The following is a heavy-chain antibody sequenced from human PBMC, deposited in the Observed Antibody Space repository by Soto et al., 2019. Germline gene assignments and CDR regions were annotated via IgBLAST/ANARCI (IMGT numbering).Heavy chain of an antibody. J-gene: IGHJ2*01. CDR1: GFTFSSYA. CDR2: ISGSGGAT. Sequence: EVQLLESGGGLVQPGGSLSLSCAASGFTFSSYAMSWVRQTPGKGLEWVAGISGSGGATYYADAVKGRLTMSRDNSNNTLYLQLNSPRAQDTAVYYCAKDLGPPVRSHYPYWYFDVWGRGTLVTVSS. D-gene: IGHD3-10*01. V-gene: IGHV3-23*01. CDR3: AKDLGPPVRSHYPYWYFDV.